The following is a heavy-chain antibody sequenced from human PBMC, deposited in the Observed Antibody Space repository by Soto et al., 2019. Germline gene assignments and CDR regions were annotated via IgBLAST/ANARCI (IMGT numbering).Heavy chain of an antibody. CDR3: ARGAYYYDGSGRNWYFDL. CDR2: ISHSVTT. Sequence: QLQLQESGSGLVKPSRTLSLTCAVSGGSISSAGYSWSWIRQPLGKGLEWIGYISHSVTTYYNPSLKSRVTISVDRSNNQYSLKLSSVTAADTAVYYCARGAYYYDGSGRNWYFDLWGRGTLVTVSS. D-gene: IGHD3-22*01. CDR1: GGSISSAGYS. V-gene: IGHV4-30-2*01. J-gene: IGHJ2*01.